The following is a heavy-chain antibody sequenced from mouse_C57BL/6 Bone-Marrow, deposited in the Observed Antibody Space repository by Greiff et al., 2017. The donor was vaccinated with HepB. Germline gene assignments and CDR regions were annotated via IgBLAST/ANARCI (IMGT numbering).Heavy chain of an antibody. Sequence: EVKVVESGGGLVKPGGSLKLSCAASGFTFSDYGMHWVRQAPEKGLEWVAYISSGSSTIYYADTVKGRFTISRDNAKNTLFLQMTSLRSEDTAMYYCARPDGYPAWFAYWGQGTLVTVSA. J-gene: IGHJ3*01. D-gene: IGHD2-3*01. CDR3: ARPDGYPAWFAY. CDR2: ISSGSSTI. V-gene: IGHV5-17*01. CDR1: GFTFSDYG.